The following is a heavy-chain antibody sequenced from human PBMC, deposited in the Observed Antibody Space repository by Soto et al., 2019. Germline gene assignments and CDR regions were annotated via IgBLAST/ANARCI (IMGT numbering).Heavy chain of an antibody. D-gene: IGHD6-19*01. CDR3: ARTHIAVAGQIDY. Sequence: QVTLKESGPVLVKPTETLTLTCTVSGFSLSNARMGVSWIRQPPGKPLEWLAHIFSNDEKSYSTSLKSRLTISKDTTKSQVVLTMTNMDPVDTATYYCARTHIAVAGQIDYWGQGTLVTVSS. J-gene: IGHJ4*02. V-gene: IGHV2-26*01. CDR1: GFSLSNARMG. CDR2: IFSNDEK.